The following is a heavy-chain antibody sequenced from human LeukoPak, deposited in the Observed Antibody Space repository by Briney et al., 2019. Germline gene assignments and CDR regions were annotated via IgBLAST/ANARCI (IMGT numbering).Heavy chain of an antibody. CDR2: ISSSGSTI. CDR1: GFTFSSYS. CDR3: ARLVWSGELSGFDY. D-gene: IGHD3-10*01. V-gene: IGHV3-48*04. Sequence: GGSLRLSCAASGFTFSSYSMNWVRQAPGKGLEWVSYISSSGSTIYYADSVKGRFTISRDNAKNSLYLQMNSLRAEDTAVYYCARLVWSGELSGFDYWGQGTLVTVSS. J-gene: IGHJ4*02.